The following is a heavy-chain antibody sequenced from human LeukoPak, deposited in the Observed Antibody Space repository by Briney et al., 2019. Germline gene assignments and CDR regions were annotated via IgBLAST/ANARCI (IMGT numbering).Heavy chain of an antibody. D-gene: IGHD3-10*01. V-gene: IGHV1-2*02. Sequence: ASVKVSCKASGYTFTGYYMHWVRQAPGQGLEWMGWINPNSGGTNYAQKFQGRVTMTRDTSISTAYMELSRLRSDDTAVYYCAREERITMVRGVRGDIWGQGRMVTVS. CDR2: INPNSGGT. CDR3: AREERITMVRGVRGDI. J-gene: IGHJ3*02. CDR1: GYTFTGYY.